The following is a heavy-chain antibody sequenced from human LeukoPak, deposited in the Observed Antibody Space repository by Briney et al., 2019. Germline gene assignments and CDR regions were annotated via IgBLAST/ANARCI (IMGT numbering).Heavy chain of an antibody. Sequence: AESLSLSCAVSGFSFSSYSMSWVRQPPGKGLEWVGSISNSSSYIYYAASVKSRFTISRDNAKNPLYLQMNSLTAEDTAVYYCARDGSLWESNGGYSYDYYMDVWGKGTTVTVSS. J-gene: IGHJ6*03. D-gene: IGHD3-16*01. CDR3: ARDGSLWESNGGYSYDYYMDV. CDR1: GFSFSSYS. V-gene: IGHV3-21*01. CDR2: ISNSSSYI.